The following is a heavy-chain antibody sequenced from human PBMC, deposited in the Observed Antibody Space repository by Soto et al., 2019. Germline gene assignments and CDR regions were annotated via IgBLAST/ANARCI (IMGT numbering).Heavy chain of an antibody. CDR2: VIPILGIA. CDR1: GGTFSSYT. J-gene: IGHJ4*02. D-gene: IGHD2-21*02. V-gene: IGHV1-69*02. Sequence: QVQLLQSGAEVKKPGSSVKVSCKSSGGTFSSYTISWVRQAPGQGLEWMGRVIPILGIANYAQKFQGRVTITADKSTSTAYMELSSLRYEETAVYYCARDEGLAYCGGDCYSWGQGTLVTVSS. CDR3: ARDEGLAYCGGDCYS.